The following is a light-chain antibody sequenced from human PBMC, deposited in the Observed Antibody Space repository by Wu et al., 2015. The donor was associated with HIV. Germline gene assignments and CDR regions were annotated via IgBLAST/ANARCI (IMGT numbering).Light chain of an antibody. V-gene: IGKV3-20*01. J-gene: IGKJ1*01. CDR2: GAS. CDR3: QQYGSSPWT. Sequence: EIVLTQSPGTLSLSPGERATLSCRATQSISNSYLAWYQQKPGQGPRLLIYGASKRATGIPDRFSGRGPGTDFTLTISRLEPEDFAVYYCQQYGSSPWTFGQGTKVEIK. CDR1: QSISNSY.